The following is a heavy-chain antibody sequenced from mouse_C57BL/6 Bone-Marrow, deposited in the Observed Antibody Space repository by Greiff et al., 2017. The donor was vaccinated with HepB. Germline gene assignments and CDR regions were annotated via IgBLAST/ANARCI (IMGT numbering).Heavy chain of an antibody. CDR1: GFTFSDYY. Sequence: DVHLVESGGGLVQPGGSLKLSCAASGFTFSDYYMYWVRQTPEKRLEWVAYISNGGGSTYYPDTVKGRFTISRDNAKNTLYLQMSRLKSEDTAMYYCARSLQLGRDAYWGQGTLVTVSA. D-gene: IGHD4-1*02. J-gene: IGHJ3*01. CDR2: ISNGGGST. V-gene: IGHV5-12*01. CDR3: ARSLQLGRDAY.